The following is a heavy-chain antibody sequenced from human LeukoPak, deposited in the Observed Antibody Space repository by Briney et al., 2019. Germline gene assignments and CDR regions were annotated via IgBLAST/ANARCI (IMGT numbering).Heavy chain of an antibody. Sequence: GGSLRLSGAASGFSCSDSPMHWVRQASGKGLEWVGRVRDRANSYATGYVASVEGRFTISRDDSENTAYLQMNSLIIEDTAVYYCTRQRPQTGTFDYWGQGVLVTVSS. D-gene: IGHD3-9*01. V-gene: IGHV3-73*01. J-gene: IGHJ4*02. CDR1: GFSCSDSP. CDR2: VRDRANSYAT. CDR3: TRQRPQTGTFDY.